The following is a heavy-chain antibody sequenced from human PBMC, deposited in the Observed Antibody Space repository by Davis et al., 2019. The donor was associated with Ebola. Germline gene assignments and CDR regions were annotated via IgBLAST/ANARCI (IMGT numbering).Heavy chain of an antibody. CDR2: ISAYNGNT. Sequence: ASVKVSCKASGYNFTSYGISWVRQAPGQGLEWMGWISAYNGNTNYAQKLQGRVTMTTDTSTSTAYMELRSLRSDDTAVYYCARRDCSGGSCYSVDYWGQGTLVTVSS. J-gene: IGHJ4*02. CDR1: GYNFTSYG. CDR3: ARRDCSGGSCYSVDY. V-gene: IGHV1-18*01. D-gene: IGHD2-15*01.